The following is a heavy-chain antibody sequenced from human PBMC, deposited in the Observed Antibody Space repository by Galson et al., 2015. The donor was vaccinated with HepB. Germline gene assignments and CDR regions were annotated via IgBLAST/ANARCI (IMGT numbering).Heavy chain of an antibody. D-gene: IGHD3-10*01. CDR2: ISGSGGDT. V-gene: IGHV3-23*01. CDR3: AKGQGDGSGTYYNS. CDR1: GFTFSNYA. J-gene: IGHJ4*02. Sequence: SLRLSCAASGFTFSNYALNWVRQAPGKGLEWVSHISGSGGDTYYADSVKGRFTISRDNSKNTLYLQMNSLRAEDTAIYYCAKGQGDGSGTYYNSWGQGTLVTVSS.